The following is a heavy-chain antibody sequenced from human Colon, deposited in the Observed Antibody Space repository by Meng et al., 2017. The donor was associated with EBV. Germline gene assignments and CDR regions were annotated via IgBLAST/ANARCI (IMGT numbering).Heavy chain of an antibody. CDR3: ASEAAGAYTPDY. J-gene: IGHJ4*02. CDR2: FVSSSGTT. D-gene: IGHD2-2*02. Sequence: QLLGSVAALVKHPRYLVNVHCKTSVALCSCFHHSWWRCHPAQGLLCLIGFVSSSGTTNYTQTFQGRVNITVDTSKSTYYMKLTTLTSEDTAIYYCASEAAGAYTPDYWGQGTLVTVSS. CDR1: VALCSCFH. V-gene: IGHV1-69*06.